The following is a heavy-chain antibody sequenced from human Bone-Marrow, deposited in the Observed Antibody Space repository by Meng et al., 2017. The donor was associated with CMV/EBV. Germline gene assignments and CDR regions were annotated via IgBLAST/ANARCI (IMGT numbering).Heavy chain of an antibody. CDR2: INPNSGGT. V-gene: IGHV1-2*02. CDR1: GYTFTGYY. Sequence: ASVKVFCKASGYTFTGYYMHWVRQAPGQGLEWMGWINPNSGGTNYAQKFQGRVTMTRDTSISTAYMELSRLRSDDTAVYYCARDRVPHSITIFGVAPYYFDYWGQGTLVTVSS. J-gene: IGHJ4*02. CDR3: ARDRVPHSITIFGVAPYYFDY. D-gene: IGHD3-3*01.